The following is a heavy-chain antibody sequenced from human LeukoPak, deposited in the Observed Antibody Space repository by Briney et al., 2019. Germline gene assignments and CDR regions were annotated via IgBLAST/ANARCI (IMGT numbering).Heavy chain of an antibody. D-gene: IGHD4-17*01. V-gene: IGHV4-4*02. CDR2: IYHSGST. J-gene: IGHJ4*02. CDR3: ARKGYGDYNRNFHY. Sequence: SGTLSLTCAVSGGSISSSNWWSWVRQPPGKGLEWIGEIYHSGSTNYNPPLKSRVTISVDKSKNQFSLKLSSVTAADTAVYYCARKGYGDYNRNFHYWGQGTLVTVSS. CDR1: GGSISSSNW.